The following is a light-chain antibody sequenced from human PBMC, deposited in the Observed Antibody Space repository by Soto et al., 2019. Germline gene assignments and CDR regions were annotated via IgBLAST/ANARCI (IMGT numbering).Light chain of an antibody. CDR3: MQSIQRPRT. CDR2: VVS. Sequence: DIVLTQSPLSLSVTPGPPASISCKWIQSVLHSDGETYLYWYLHKPGLPPQLLIYVVSNRFSGVPDRFSGSGSGTDFTLKISRVEAEDVGVYYCMQSIQRPRTFGQGTKVDIK. J-gene: IGKJ1*01. CDR1: QSVLHSDGETY. V-gene: IGKV2D-29*01.